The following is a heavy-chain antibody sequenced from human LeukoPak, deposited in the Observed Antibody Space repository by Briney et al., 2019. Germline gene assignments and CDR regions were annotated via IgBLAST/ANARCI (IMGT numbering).Heavy chain of an antibody. D-gene: IGHD4-17*01. V-gene: IGHV3-64*01. Sequence: GWSLRLSCVASGFTFSNYAMHWVRQTPGKGLEYVSGINGNGGSALYANSVKGRFTISRDNSRHTLYLQMGSLRTEDMGVYYCARAPTVTAESAFGYWGQGTLVTVSS. CDR2: INGNGGSA. CDR1: GFTFSNYA. CDR3: ARAPTVTAESAFGY. J-gene: IGHJ4*02.